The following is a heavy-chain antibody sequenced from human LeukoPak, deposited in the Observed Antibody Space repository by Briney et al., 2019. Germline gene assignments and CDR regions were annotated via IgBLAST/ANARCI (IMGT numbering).Heavy chain of an antibody. CDR2: ISADNGNT. D-gene: IGHD2-8*01. V-gene: IGHV1-18*04. Sequence: ASVKVSCKGSGYTLSNHAFSWVRQAPGQGLEWMGWISADNGNTNHAQKFQGRVTITRDTSADTAYMELSSLRSEDTAVYYCARLKYCTNGVCYAGFDYWGQGTLVTVSS. CDR1: GYTLSNHA. J-gene: IGHJ4*02. CDR3: ARLKYCTNGVCYAGFDY.